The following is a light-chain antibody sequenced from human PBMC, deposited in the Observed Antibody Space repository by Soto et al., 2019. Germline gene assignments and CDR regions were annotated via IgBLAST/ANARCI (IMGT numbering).Light chain of an antibody. V-gene: IGKV3-20*01. J-gene: IGKJ2*01. CDR2: GAS. CDR1: QSVSSSY. Sequence: EIVLMQSPGILSLSPGERATLSCRASQSVSSSYLAWYQQKPGQAPRLLMFGASSRATGIPDRFSGSGSGTDFTLTISTLEPEDFAVYYCQQYGSSPQTFGQGTKVEI. CDR3: QQYGSSPQT.